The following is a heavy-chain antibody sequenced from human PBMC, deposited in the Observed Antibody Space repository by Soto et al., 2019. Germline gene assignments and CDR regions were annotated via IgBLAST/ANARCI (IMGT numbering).Heavy chain of an antibody. CDR2: INPSGGST. J-gene: IGHJ6*02. D-gene: IGHD6-6*01. V-gene: IGHV1-46*01. Sequence: GASVKVSCKASGGTFSSYAISWVRQAPGQGLEWMGIINPSGGSTSYAQKFQGRVTMTRDTSTSTVYMELSSLRSEDTAVYYCARDLAARGGGNYYYYGMDVWGQGTTVTVSS. CDR3: ARDLAARGGGNYYYYGMDV. CDR1: GGTFSSYA.